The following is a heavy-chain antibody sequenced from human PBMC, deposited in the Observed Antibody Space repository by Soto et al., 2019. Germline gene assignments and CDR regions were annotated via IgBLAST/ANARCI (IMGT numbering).Heavy chain of an antibody. CDR3: AKWTTAVYCFEF. V-gene: IGHV3-23*01. CDR2: ISATGGSA. CDR1: GFTFSSYA. J-gene: IGHJ4*02. D-gene: IGHD2-15*01. Sequence: DVQLLESGGGLVQPGGSLRLSCAASGFTFSSYAMSWVRQAPGKGLEWVSAISATGGSAFYADSVKGRFTISRDNSKKTVFLQIDSLVTEDTAVYYCAKWTTAVYCFEFWGQGTLVTVSS.